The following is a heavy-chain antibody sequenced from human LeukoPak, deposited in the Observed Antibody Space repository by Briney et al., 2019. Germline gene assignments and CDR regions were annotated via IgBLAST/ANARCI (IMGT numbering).Heavy chain of an antibody. J-gene: IGHJ6*03. CDR2: IRYAGSNK. D-gene: IGHD2-2*01. CDR3: AKDAHSPTIVVVPVTPDYYMDV. V-gene: IGHV3-30*02. Sequence: GGSLRLSCAASGFTFSSYGMHWVRQAPGKGLEWVAFIRYAGSNKYYADSEKGRFTISRDNSKNTLYLQLNSLRAEDTAVYYCAKDAHSPTIVVVPVTPDYYMDVWGKGTTVTVSS. CDR1: GFTFSSYG.